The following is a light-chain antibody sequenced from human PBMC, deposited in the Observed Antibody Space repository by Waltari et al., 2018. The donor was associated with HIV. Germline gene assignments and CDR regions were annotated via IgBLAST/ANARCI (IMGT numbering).Light chain of an antibody. CDR2: DAS. V-gene: IGKV3-11*01. J-gene: IGKJ2*01. CDR1: QVFIIY. CDR3: QQRRNWPYT. Sequence: EIVLPQSPATLSLSLGDRATLSCSASQVFIIYSAWYQQKPGQAPRRLIYDASNRATGIPARFSGSGSGTDFTLTISSLEPEDFAVYYCQQRRNWPYTFGQGTKLEIK.